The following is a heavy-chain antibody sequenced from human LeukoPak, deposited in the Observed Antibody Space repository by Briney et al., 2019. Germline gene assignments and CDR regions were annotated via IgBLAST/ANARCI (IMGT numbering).Heavy chain of an antibody. CDR3: ARVPRYHGGLDY. V-gene: IGHV3-33*01. Sequence: PGGSLRLSCAASGFTFSSYGMHWVRQAPGKGLEWVAVIWYDGGNKYYADSVKGRFTISRDNSKNTLYLQMNSLRAEDTAVYYCARVPRYHGGLDYWGQGTLVTVSS. D-gene: IGHD1-14*01. CDR2: IWYDGGNK. CDR1: GFTFSSYG. J-gene: IGHJ4*02.